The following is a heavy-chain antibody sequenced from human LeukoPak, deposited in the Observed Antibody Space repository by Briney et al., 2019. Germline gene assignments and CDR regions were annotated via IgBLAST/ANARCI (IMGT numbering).Heavy chain of an antibody. V-gene: IGHV3-23*01. Sequence: GGSLRPSCAASGFTFSSFAMSWVRQAPGKGMEWVSTISGSGGSTNYADSVKGRFTFSRDNSKNTLYLQMNSLRAEDTAVYYCAKDLPDYGDYIEGYWGQGTLVTVSS. CDR3: AKDLPDYGDYIEGY. J-gene: IGHJ4*02. D-gene: IGHD4-17*01. CDR1: GFTFSSFA. CDR2: ISGSGGST.